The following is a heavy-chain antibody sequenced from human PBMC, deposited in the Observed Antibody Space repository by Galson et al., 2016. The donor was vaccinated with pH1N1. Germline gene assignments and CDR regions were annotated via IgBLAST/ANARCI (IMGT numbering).Heavy chain of an antibody. Sequence: SLRLSCAASGFTFSTYGMHWVRQAPGKGLEWVAVVSNHGSVKYYADSVKGRSSIPRDNFRNTVYLEMNSLRSEDTAVYYCVKEWGGRWYEGKGSLEMWGQGTMVTVSS. CDR3: VKEWGGRWYEGKGSLEM. CDR2: VSNHGSVK. D-gene: IGHD6-13*01. V-gene: IGHV3-30*18. CDR1: GFTFSTYG. J-gene: IGHJ3*02.